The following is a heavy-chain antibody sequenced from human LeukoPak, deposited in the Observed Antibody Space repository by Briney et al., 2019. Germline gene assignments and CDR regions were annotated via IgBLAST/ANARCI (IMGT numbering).Heavy chain of an antibody. V-gene: IGHV4-38-2*02. D-gene: IGHD6-13*01. CDR3: ARRRAAAGKGVWFDP. CDR1: NSSISSNSF. Sequence: SETLSLTCTVSNSSISSNSFWGWIRQSPGKGLEYIGTIYHSGTTYYSPSLKSRVTISVDTSKNQFSLMVTSVTAADTAVYYCARRRAAAGKGVWFDPWGQGTLVTVSS. CDR2: IYHSGTT. J-gene: IGHJ5*02.